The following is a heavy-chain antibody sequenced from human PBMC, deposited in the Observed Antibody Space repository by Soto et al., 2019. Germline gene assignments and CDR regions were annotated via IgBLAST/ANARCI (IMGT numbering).Heavy chain of an antibody. CDR1: GFTFSSYG. J-gene: IGHJ6*02. Sequence: GGSLRLSCAASGFTFSSYGMHWVRQAPGKGLEWVAVIWYDGSNKYYADSVKGRFTISRDNSKNTLYLQMNSLRAEDTAVYYCAREMYYDILTGYYYYYYGMDVWGQGTTVTVSS. CDR3: AREMYYDILTGYYYYYYGMDV. D-gene: IGHD3-9*01. V-gene: IGHV3-33*01. CDR2: IWYDGSNK.